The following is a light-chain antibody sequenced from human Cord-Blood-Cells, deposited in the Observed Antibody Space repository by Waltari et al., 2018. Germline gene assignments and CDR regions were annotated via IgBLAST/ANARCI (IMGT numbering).Light chain of an antibody. CDR2: AAS. Sequence: DIQMTQSPSSLSASVRDIGTITCRASQSISSYLNWYQQKPGKAPKLLIYAASSLQSGVPSRFSGSGSGTDFTLTISSLQPEDFATYYCQQSYSTPYTFGQGTKLEIK. CDR1: QSISSY. J-gene: IGKJ2*01. V-gene: IGKV1-39*01. CDR3: QQSYSTPYT.